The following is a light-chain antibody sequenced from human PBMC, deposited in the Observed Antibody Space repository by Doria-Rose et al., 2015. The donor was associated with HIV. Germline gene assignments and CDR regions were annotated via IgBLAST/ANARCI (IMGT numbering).Light chain of an antibody. V-gene: IGKV3-20*01. CDR1: QSFSSTY. Sequence: IVMTQSPGTLSLSPGERATLSCRASQSFSSTYLAWYQQKPGQAPILLIYDGSARATGIPDRFSASGSGTDFTLTINRLEPEDFALYYCNQYGTSWTFGQGTKVEI. CDR3: NQYGTSWT. CDR2: DGS. J-gene: IGKJ1*01.